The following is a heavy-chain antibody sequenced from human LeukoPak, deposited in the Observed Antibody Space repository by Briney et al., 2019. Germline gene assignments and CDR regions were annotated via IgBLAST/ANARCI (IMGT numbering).Heavy chain of an antibody. Sequence: GGSLRLSCEASGFTFSTYGMHWVRQAPGKGLEWVAFIWYDGSDKNYADSVKGRFTISRDNSKNTLYLQMNSLRAEDTALYYCAKGGQQLKNLVDYWGQGTLVTVSS. V-gene: IGHV3-30*02. D-gene: IGHD6-13*01. J-gene: IGHJ4*02. CDR1: GFTFSTYG. CDR3: AKGGQQLKNLVDY. CDR2: IWYDGSDK.